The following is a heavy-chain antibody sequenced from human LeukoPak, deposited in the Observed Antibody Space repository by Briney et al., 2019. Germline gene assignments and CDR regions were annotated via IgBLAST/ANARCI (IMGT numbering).Heavy chain of an antibody. CDR1: GFTFSSYA. J-gene: IGHJ3*02. CDR2: ISYDGSNK. Sequence: PGGSLRLSCAASGFTFSSYAMHWVRQAPGKGLEWVAVISYDGSNKYYADSVKGRFTISRDNSKNTLYLQMNSLRAEDTAVYYCARGFTMIVVVIGDAFDIWGQGTMVTVSS. D-gene: IGHD3-22*01. CDR3: ARGFTMIVVVIGDAFDI. V-gene: IGHV3-30-3*01.